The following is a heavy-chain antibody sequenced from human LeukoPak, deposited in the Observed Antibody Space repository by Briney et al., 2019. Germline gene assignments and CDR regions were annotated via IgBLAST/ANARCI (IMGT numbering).Heavy chain of an antibody. CDR3: ASLVVVAAPHFDY. CDR2: IYYSGST. D-gene: IGHD2-15*01. CDR1: GGSISSYY. V-gene: IGHV4-59*01. J-gene: IGHJ4*02. Sequence: SETLSLTCTVSGGSISSYYWSWIRQPPGKGLEWIGYIYYSGSTNYNPSLKSRVTISADTSKNQFSLKLSSVTAADTAVYYCASLVVVAAPHFDYWGQGTLVTVSS.